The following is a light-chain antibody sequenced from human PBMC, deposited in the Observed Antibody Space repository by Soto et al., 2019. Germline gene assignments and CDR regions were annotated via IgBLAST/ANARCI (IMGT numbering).Light chain of an antibody. J-gene: IGLJ3*02. CDR3: QSYDSSLSGPM. V-gene: IGLV1-40*01. Sequence: QSVLTQPPSVSGVPGQRVTISCTGSSSNIGAGFDVHWYQQLPGTAPKLLIYSNSNRPSGVPDRFSGSKSGTSASLAITGLQAEDEANYYCQSYDSSLSGPMFGGGTKLTVL. CDR2: SNS. CDR1: SSNIGAGFD.